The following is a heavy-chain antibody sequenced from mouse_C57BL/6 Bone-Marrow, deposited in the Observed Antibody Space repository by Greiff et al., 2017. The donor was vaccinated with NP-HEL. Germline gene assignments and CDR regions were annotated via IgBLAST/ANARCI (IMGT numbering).Heavy chain of an antibody. CDR3: AREGVLTGTDYY. V-gene: IGHV1-81*01. CDR1: GYTFTSYG. CDR2: IYPRSGNT. Sequence: VQVVESGAELARPGASVKLSCKASGYTFTSYGISWVKQRTGQGLEWIGEIYPRSGNTYYNEKFKGKATLTADKSSSTAYMELRSLTSEDSAVYFCAREGVLTGTDYYWGQGTTLTVSS. J-gene: IGHJ2*01. D-gene: IGHD4-1*01.